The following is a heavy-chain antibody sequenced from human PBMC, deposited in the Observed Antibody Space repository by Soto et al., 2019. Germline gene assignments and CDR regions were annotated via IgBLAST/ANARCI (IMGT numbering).Heavy chain of an antibody. D-gene: IGHD1-26*01. Sequence: PGGSLRLSCAASGFTFSSYWMHWVRQAPGKGLVWVSHINNDGSSTTYADSVKGRFTISRDNAENALYLQMNSLRAEDTAVYYCVRDDLALGLDCWCLGPLVTVSS. CDR2: INNDGSST. CDR3: VRDDLALGLDC. CDR1: GFTFSSYW. V-gene: IGHV3-74*01. J-gene: IGHJ4*02.